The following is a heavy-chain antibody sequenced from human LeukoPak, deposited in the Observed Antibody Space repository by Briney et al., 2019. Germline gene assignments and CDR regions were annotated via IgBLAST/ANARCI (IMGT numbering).Heavy chain of an antibody. V-gene: IGHV4-59*01. CDR1: GGSISSYY. Sequence: SETLSLTCTVSGGSISSYYWSWIRQPPGKGLEWIGYIYYSGNTNYNPSLKSRVTISVDTSKNQFSLKLSSVTAADTAVYYCARSSGWSKPFDYWGQGTLVTVSS. CDR2: IYYSGNT. D-gene: IGHD6-19*01. J-gene: IGHJ4*02. CDR3: ARSSGWSKPFDY.